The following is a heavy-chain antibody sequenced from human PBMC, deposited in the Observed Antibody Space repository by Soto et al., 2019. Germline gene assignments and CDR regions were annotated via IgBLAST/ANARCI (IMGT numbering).Heavy chain of an antibody. J-gene: IGHJ6*02. Sequence: QLQLQESARGLLKPRGTLSLPCTSFVASLTRSIYFWAWFPHPQGKGLGWIGSIYYSGSTYYNPSLRSRVTISVDTSKNQVSLKLTSVTAADTAVYYCANDYGDYKSYYGMDVWGQGTTVTVSS. D-gene: IGHD4-17*01. CDR2: IYYSGST. V-gene: IGHV4-39*01. CDR1: VASLTRSIYF. CDR3: ANDYGDYKSYYGMDV.